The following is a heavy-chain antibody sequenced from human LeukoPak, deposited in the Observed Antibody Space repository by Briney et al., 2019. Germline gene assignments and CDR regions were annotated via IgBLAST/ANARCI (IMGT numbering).Heavy chain of an antibody. J-gene: IGHJ5*02. V-gene: IGHV3-48*04. CDR3: ARESGITMVRGVFHP. D-gene: IGHD3-10*01. CDR2: ISSSGRTI. Sequence: PGGSLRLSCAASGFTFSSYSMNWVRQAPGKGLEWVSSISSSGRTIYYADSVKGRFTFSRDNAKNSLYLQMNSLRAEDTAVYYCARESGITMVRGVFHPWGQGTLVTVSS. CDR1: GFTFSSYS.